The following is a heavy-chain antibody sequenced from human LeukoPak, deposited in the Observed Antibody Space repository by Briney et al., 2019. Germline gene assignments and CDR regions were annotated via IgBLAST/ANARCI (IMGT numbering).Heavy chain of an antibody. CDR3: ARGRVSSSTWYSTYYYFFYMDF. CDR2: VDHTGST. CDR1: DDSITMYY. J-gene: IGHJ6*03. Sequence: PSETLTLTCTVSDDSITMYYWTWIRQPPGKGLEWIGYVDHTGSTKFNPSLNGRVSISRDTSNNFFSLRLRSVTAADTAVYFCARGRVSSSTWYSTYYYFFYMDFWGKGTTVTVSS. D-gene: IGHD4-11*01. V-gene: IGHV4-59*01.